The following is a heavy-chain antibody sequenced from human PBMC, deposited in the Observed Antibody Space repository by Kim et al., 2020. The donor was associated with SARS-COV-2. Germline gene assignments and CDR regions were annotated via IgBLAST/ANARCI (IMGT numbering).Heavy chain of an antibody. D-gene: IGHD2-21*02. CDR3: ARDDLVYCAGDCRHCLDN. J-gene: IGHJ5*01. Sequence: SETLSLTCTVSGGSFSRYYWSWIRQPAGKGLEWIGRIQTSGSTNYNPSLKSRVIMSVDMSKNQFSLHLSSVTAADTAVSYCARDDLVYCAGDCRHCLDN. CDR1: GGSFSRYY. CDR2: IQTSGST. V-gene: IGHV4-4*07.